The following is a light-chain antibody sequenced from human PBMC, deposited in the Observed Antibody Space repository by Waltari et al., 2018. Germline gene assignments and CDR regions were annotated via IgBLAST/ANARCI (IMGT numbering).Light chain of an antibody. CDR2: SND. CDR1: TSDIGGNT. CDR3: AAWDDSLTYV. Sequence: QSVLTQPPSASGTPGQRVTLSCSGSTSDIGGNTVVWYQQLPGPAPTLLIHSNDQRPSGFPDRFSGFKAGTSASLAISGLQSEDEGEYFCAAWDDSLTYVFGTGTKVTVL. V-gene: IGLV1-44*01. J-gene: IGLJ1*01.